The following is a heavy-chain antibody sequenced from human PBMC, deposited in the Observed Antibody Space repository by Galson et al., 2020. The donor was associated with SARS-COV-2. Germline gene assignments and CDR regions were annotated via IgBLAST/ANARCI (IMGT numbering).Heavy chain of an antibody. CDR2: IYHSGST. V-gene: IGHV4-39*01. CDR1: GGSISSSDYY. D-gene: IGHD3-22*01. J-gene: IGHJ4*01. Sequence: SETLSLTCTVSGGSISSSDYYWGWIRQPPGKGLEWIGNIYHSGSTNYNPSLKSRVTIFVDTSKNQFSLKLSSVTAADTAVYYCARIIGQSGLGYFYYWGQGTLVTVSS. CDR3: ARIIGQSGLGYFYY.